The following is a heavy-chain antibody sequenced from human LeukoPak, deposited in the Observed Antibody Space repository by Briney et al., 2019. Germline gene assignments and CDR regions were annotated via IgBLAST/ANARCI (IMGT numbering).Heavy chain of an antibody. D-gene: IGHD3-9*01. J-gene: IGHJ5*02. V-gene: IGHV1-2*02. CDR2: INPNSGGT. Sequence: ASVKVSCKASGYTFTGYYMHWVRQAPGQGLEWMGWINPNSGGTNYAQKFQGRVTMTRDTSISTAYMELSRLRSDDTAVYYCARALGDYDILTGYYKDNWFDPWGQGTLVTVSP. CDR3: ARALGDYDILTGYYKDNWFDP. CDR1: GYTFTGYY.